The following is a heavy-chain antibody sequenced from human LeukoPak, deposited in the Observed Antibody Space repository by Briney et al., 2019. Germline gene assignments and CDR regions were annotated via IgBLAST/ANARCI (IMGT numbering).Heavy chain of an antibody. CDR3: ANQGGSGWYVGY. CDR1: GFTFSSYG. D-gene: IGHD6-19*01. J-gene: IGHJ4*02. V-gene: IGHV3-30*02. Sequence: PGGSLRLSCAASGFTFSSYGMYWVRQAPGEGLWWVAFIRFVGSIKYYADSVKSRFTISRDNSKNTLYLQMNSLRAEDTAVYYCANQGGSGWYVGYWGQGTLVTVSS. CDR2: IRFVGSIK.